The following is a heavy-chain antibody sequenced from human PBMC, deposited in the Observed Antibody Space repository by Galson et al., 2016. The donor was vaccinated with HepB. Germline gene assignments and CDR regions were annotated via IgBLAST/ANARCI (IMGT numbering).Heavy chain of an antibody. Sequence: LSLTCPVSGGSISSYYWSWIRQPPGKGLEWIGYIFYTVSTNSNPSLKSRVTISLDASKNQFSLLLTSVTPADTAVYYCAALHDTNYYFNGMDVWGQGSTVTVSS. CDR3: AALHDTNYYFNGMDV. CDR1: GGSISSYY. V-gene: IGHV4-59*01. D-gene: IGHD3-22*01. J-gene: IGHJ6*02. CDR2: IFYTVST.